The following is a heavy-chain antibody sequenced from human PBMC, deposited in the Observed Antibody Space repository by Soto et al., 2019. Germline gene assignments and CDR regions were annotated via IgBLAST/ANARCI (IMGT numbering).Heavy chain of an antibody. D-gene: IGHD2-2*01. CDR1: GYSFTSYW. J-gene: IGHJ5*02. CDR3: ARRRNIVVDRNWFDP. Sequence: PEESLKISCIGSGYSFTSYWISGVRQMPGKGLEWMGRIDPSDSYTNYSPSFQGHVTISADKSISTAYLQWSSLKASDTAMYYCARRRNIVVDRNWFDPWGQGTLVTVSS. CDR2: IDPSDSYT. V-gene: IGHV5-10-1*01.